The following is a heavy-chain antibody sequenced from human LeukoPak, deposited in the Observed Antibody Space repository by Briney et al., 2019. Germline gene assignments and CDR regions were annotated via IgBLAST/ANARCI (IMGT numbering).Heavy chain of an antibody. CDR3: AKGDYYDSSGPDY. Sequence: GGSLRLSCAASGFTFSSYSMNWVRQAPGKGLEWVSGISWNSGSIGYADSVKGRFTISRDNAKNSLYLQMNSLRAEDTALYYCAKGDYYDSSGPDYWGQGTLVTVSS. V-gene: IGHV3-9*01. CDR1: GFTFSSYS. D-gene: IGHD3-22*01. J-gene: IGHJ4*02. CDR2: ISWNSGSI.